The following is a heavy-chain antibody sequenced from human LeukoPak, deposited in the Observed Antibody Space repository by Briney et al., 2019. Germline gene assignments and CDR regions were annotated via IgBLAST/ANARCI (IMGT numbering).Heavy chain of an antibody. CDR3: ARGGRIAAAGRTYYYYYGMDV. Sequence: SETLSLTCAVYGGSFSGYYWSWIRQPPGKGLEWIGEINHSGSTNYNPSLKSRVTISVDTSKNQFSLKLSSVTAADTAVYYCARGGRIAAAGRTYYYYYGMDVWGQGTTVTASS. V-gene: IGHV4-34*01. D-gene: IGHD6-13*01. J-gene: IGHJ6*02. CDR2: INHSGST. CDR1: GGSFSGYY.